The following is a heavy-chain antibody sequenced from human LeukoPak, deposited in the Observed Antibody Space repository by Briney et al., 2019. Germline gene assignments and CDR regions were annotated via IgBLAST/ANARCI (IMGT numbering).Heavy chain of an antibody. J-gene: IGHJ4*02. CDR1: GFTFGSYA. CDR2: ISGSGTTT. D-gene: IGHD4-11*01. V-gene: IGHV3-23*01. CDR3: AKVIYSNYGYFDY. Sequence: GGSLRLSCAASGFTFGSYALTWVRQAPGKGLEWVSGISGSGTTTYYEDPVKGRFTISRDNSKNTVYLQMNSLRAEDTAVYYCAKVIYSNYGYFDYWGQGTLVTVSS.